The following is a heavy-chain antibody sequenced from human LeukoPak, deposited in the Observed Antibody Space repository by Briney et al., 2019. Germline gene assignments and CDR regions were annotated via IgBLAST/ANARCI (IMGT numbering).Heavy chain of an antibody. Sequence: GASVKVSCKASGYTFTSYDINWVRQATGQGLEWMGWMNPNSGNTGYAQKFQGRVTITRNTSISTAYMGLSSLRSEDTAVYYCARVVGATGGSAFDIWGQGTMVTVSS. D-gene: IGHD1-26*01. J-gene: IGHJ3*02. CDR1: GYTFTSYD. V-gene: IGHV1-8*03. CDR3: ARVVGATGGSAFDI. CDR2: MNPNSGNT.